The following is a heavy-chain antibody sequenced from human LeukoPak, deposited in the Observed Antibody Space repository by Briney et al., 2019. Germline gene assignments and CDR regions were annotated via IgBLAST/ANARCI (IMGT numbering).Heavy chain of an antibody. V-gene: IGHV3-53*01. CDR2: IYSGGST. CDR1: GFTVSSNY. CDR3: ARDIEAAGLFLDY. D-gene: IGHD6-13*01. Sequence: GGSLRLSCAASGFTVSSNYMSWVRQAPGKGLEWVSVIYSGGSTYYADSVKGRFTISRDNSKNTLYLQMNSLRAEDTAVYYCARDIEAAGLFLDYWGQGTLVTVSS. J-gene: IGHJ4*02.